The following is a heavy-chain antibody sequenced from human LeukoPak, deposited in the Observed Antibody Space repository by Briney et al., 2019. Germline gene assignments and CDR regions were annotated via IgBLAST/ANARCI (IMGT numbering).Heavy chain of an antibody. CDR3: ARRALKGGSLQYFDY. D-gene: IGHD2-15*01. Sequence: SGTLSLTCAVSGGSISSSNWWSWVRQPPGKGLEWIGEIYHSGSTNYNPSLKSRVTISVDKSKNQFSLKLSSVTAADTAVYYCARRALKGGSLQYFDYWGQGTLVTVSS. J-gene: IGHJ4*02. CDR1: GGSISSSNW. CDR2: IYHSGST. V-gene: IGHV4-4*02.